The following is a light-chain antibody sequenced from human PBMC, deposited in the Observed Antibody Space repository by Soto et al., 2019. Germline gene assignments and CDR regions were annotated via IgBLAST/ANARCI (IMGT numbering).Light chain of an antibody. V-gene: IGKV1-5*03. CDR2: KAS. Sequence: DIQMTQSPSTLSASVGDRVTITCRASQSISTWLAWYQLKPGKAPKLLIYKASNLEDGVPSRFSGSGSGTEFTITISSLQPDDFATYYCQQYNTYPLTFGGGTTVEIK. CDR1: QSISTW. CDR3: QQYNTYPLT. J-gene: IGKJ4*01.